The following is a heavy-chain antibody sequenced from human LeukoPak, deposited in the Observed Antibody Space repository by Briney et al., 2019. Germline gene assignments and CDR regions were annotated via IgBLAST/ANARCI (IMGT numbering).Heavy chain of an antibody. J-gene: IGHJ4*02. D-gene: IGHD2-21*01. Sequence: PGGSLRLSCAASGFTFDDYAMHWVRQAPGKGLEWVSGISWNSGSIGYADSVKGRFTISRDNAKNSLYLQMNSLRSEDIAFYYCARGLVGAAVEGLCDYWGQGTLVTVSS. CDR3: ARGLVGAAVEGLCDY. CDR1: GFTFDDYA. V-gene: IGHV3-9*03. CDR2: ISWNSGSI.